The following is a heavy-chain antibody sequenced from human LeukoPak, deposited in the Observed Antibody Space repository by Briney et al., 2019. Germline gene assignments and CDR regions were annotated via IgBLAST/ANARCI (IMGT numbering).Heavy chain of an antibody. J-gene: IGHJ4*02. CDR1: GFTFSSYS. Sequence: PGGSLRLSCAASGFTFSSYSMNWVRQAPGKGLEWVSSISSSSSYIYYADSVKGRFTISRDNAKNSLYLQMNSLRAEDTAVYYCARGDSLGVWSGYYTGIGFDYWGQGTLVTVSS. CDR2: ISSSSSYI. D-gene: IGHD3-3*01. V-gene: IGHV3-21*04. CDR3: ARGDSLGVWSGYYTGIGFDY.